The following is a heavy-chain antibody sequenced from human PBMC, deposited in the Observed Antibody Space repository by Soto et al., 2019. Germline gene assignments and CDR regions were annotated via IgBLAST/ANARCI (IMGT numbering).Heavy chain of an antibody. D-gene: IGHD3-10*01. CDR3: ARRQPLHYYGSGSYYRAWFDP. Sequence: SETLSLTCTVSGGSISSYYWSWIRQPPGKGLEWIGYIYYSGSTNYNPSLKSRVTISVDTSKNQFSLKLSSVTAADTAVYYCARRQPLHYYGSGSYYRAWFDPWAQGTLVTVSS. CDR2: IYYSGST. V-gene: IGHV4-59*01. J-gene: IGHJ5*02. CDR1: GGSISSYY.